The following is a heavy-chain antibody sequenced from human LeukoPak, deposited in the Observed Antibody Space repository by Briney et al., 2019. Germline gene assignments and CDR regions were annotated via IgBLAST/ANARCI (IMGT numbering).Heavy chain of an antibody. J-gene: IGHJ5*02. D-gene: IGHD3-9*01. V-gene: IGHV3-23*01. Sequence: GGSLRLSCAASGFTFSSYAMSWVRQAPGKGLEWVSAISGSGGSTYYADSVKGRFTISRDNSKNTLYLQMNSLRAEDTAVYYCAKFPYYDILTGYYHHTWGQGTLVTVSS. CDR3: AKFPYYDILTGYYHHT. CDR2: ISGSGGST. CDR1: GFTFSSYA.